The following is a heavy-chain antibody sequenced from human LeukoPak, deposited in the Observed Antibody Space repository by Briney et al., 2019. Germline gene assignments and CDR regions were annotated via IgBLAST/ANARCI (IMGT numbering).Heavy chain of an antibody. V-gene: IGHV3-66*01. D-gene: IGHD3-10*01. CDR3: ARDLWFGNYYYGMDV. J-gene: IGHJ6*02. Sequence: GGSLRLSCEGSGFTFSDAWMNWVRQAPGKGLEWVSVIYSGGSTYYADSVKGRFTISRDNSKNTLYLQMNSLRAEDTAVYYCARDLWFGNYYYGMDVWGQGTTVTVSS. CDR2: IYSGGST. CDR1: GFTFSDAW.